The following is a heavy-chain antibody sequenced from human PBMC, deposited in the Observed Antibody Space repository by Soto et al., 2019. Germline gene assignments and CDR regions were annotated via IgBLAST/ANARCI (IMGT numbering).Heavy chain of an antibody. D-gene: IGHD6-13*01. Sequence: PGGSLRLSCAASGFTFSSYGMHWVRQAPGKGLEWVAVISYGGSNKYYADSVKGRFTISRDNSKNTLYLQMNSLRAEDTAVYYCAKSSAAAVGYWGQGTLVTVSS. CDR1: GFTFSSYG. J-gene: IGHJ4*02. CDR3: AKSSAAAVGY. CDR2: ISYGGSNK. V-gene: IGHV3-30*18.